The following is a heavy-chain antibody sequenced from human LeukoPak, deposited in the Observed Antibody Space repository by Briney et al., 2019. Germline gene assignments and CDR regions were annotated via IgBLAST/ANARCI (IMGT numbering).Heavy chain of an antibody. Sequence: SEXXSLTCTVSGGSISSGDYYWSWIRQPPGKGLEWIGYIYYSGSTYYNPSLKSRVTISVDTSKKQFSLKLSSVTAADTAVYYCARLIQLWLYPYFDYWGQGTLVTVSS. CDR2: IYYSGST. CDR1: GGSISSGDYY. CDR3: ARLIQLWLYPYFDY. V-gene: IGHV4-30-4*08. J-gene: IGHJ4*02. D-gene: IGHD5-18*01.